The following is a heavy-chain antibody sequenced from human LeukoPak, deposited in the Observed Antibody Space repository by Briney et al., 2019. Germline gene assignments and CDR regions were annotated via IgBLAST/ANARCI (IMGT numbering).Heavy chain of an antibody. CDR2: IYYSGST. D-gene: IGHD3-3*01. CDR3: ARIVRITIFGVVPNFDY. V-gene: IGHV4-59*01. CDR1: GGSISSYY. Sequence: SETLSLTCTVSGGSISSYYWSWIRQPPGKGLEWIGYIYYSGSTNYNPSLKSRVTISVDTSKNQFSLKLSSVTAADTAVYYCARIVRITIFGVVPNFDYWGQGTLVTVSS. J-gene: IGHJ4*02.